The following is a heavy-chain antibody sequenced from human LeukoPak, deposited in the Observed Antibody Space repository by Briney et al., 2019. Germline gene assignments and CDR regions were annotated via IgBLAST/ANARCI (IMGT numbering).Heavy chain of an antibody. CDR3: ARDTGSSSGWYAY. J-gene: IGHJ4*02. D-gene: IGHD6-19*01. V-gene: IGHV3-53*01. Sequence: GGSLRLSCVASGFNVSRAYMSWVRQAPGKGLEWVSVIFGGGGTYYADSVKGRFTISIDNSKNTLYLHMNSLRAEDTAVYFCARDTGSSSGWYAYWGQGTLVTVSS. CDR1: GFNVSRAY. CDR2: IFGGGGT.